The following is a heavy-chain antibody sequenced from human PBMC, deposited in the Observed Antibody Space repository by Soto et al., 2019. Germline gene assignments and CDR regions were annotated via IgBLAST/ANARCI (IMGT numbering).Heavy chain of an antibody. J-gene: IGHJ4*02. Sequence: GGSLRLSCTASGFTFSSYAMNWVRQAPGKGLEWVSSVSANGRNTYYADSVKGRFTVSRDKSKNALFLQLDSLRVEDTAIYYCAQDLSSLGSLALGDPFGCCGPGRLVTVYS. CDR2: VSANGRNT. CDR3: AQDLSSLGSLALGDPFGC. D-gene: IGHD2-21*02. V-gene: IGHV3-23*01. CDR1: GFTFSSYA.